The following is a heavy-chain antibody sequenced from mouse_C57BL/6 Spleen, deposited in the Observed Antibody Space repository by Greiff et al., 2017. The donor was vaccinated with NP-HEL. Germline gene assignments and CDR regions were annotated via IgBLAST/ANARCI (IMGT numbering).Heavy chain of an antibody. CDR1: GYSFTGYF. V-gene: IGHV1-20*01. CDR2: INPYNGDT. CDR3: ARGDVFAY. Sequence: EVKLMESGPELVKPGDSVKISCKASGYSFTGYFMNWVMQSHGKSLEWIGRINPYNGDTFYNQKFKGKATLTVDKSSSTAHMELRSLTSEDSAVYYCARGDVFAYWGQGTLVTVSA. J-gene: IGHJ3*01.